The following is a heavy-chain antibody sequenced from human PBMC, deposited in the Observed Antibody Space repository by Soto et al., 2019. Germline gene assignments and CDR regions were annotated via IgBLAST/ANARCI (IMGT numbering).Heavy chain of an antibody. CDR1: GYTFTSYG. CDR3: ARDSSSGYYYCYGMDV. CDR2: ISAYNGNT. J-gene: IGHJ6*02. D-gene: IGHD6-6*01. Sequence: QVQLVQSGAEVKKPGASVKVSCKSSGYTFTSYGISWVRQAPGQGLEWMGWISAYNGNTNYAQKLQGRVTMTTDTSTSTAYMELRSLRSDDAAVYYCARDSSSGYYYCYGMDVWGQGTTVTVSS. V-gene: IGHV1-18*01.